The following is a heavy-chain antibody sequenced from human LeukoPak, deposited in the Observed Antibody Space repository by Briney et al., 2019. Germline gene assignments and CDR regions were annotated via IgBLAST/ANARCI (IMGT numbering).Heavy chain of an antibody. CDR1: GFSFSNYG. V-gene: IGHV3-30*02. Sequence: GGSLRLSCAASGFSFSNYGMHWVRQAPGKGLEWVAFIRYDGSNKDYADSVKGRFTISISRDNSKNSLYLQMNSLRAEDTAVYYCARGGYCSGGSCYPLGSWGQGTLVTVSS. CDR3: ARGGYCSGGSCYPLGS. J-gene: IGHJ5*02. CDR2: IRYDGSNK. D-gene: IGHD2-15*01.